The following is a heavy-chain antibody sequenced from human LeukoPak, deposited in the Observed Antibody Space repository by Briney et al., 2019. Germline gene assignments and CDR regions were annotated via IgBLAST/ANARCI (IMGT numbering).Heavy chain of an antibody. Sequence: LSGGSLRLSCAASGITFSSYAMSWVRQAPGKGLEWVSAISGSGGSTYYADSVKGRFTISRDNSKNTLYLQMNSLRAEDTAVYYCAKAGLGYCSSTSCYSYYYYGMDVWGQGTTVTVSS. V-gene: IGHV3-23*01. J-gene: IGHJ6*02. CDR3: AKAGLGYCSSTSCYSYYYYGMDV. CDR1: GITFSSYA. D-gene: IGHD2-2*01. CDR2: ISGSGGST.